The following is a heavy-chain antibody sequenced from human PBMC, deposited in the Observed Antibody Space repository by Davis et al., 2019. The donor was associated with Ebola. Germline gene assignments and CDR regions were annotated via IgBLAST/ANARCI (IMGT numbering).Heavy chain of an antibody. CDR3: ARAPYRLSDYGMDV. J-gene: IGHJ6*02. CDR1: GGSISSGGYS. CDR2: IYHSGST. D-gene: IGHD2-21*02. Sequence: MPSETLSLTCAVSGGSISSGGYSWSWIRQPPGKGLEWIGYIYHSGSTYYNPSLKSRVTISVDRSTNQFSLKLSSVTAADTAVYYCARAPYRLSDYGMDVWGQGTTVTVSS. V-gene: IGHV4-30-2*01.